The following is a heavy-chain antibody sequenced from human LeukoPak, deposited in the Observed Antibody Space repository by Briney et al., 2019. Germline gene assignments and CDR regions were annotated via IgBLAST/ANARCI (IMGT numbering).Heavy chain of an antibody. D-gene: IGHD2-2*01. CDR1: GGTFSSYA. Sequence: ASVKVSCKASGGTFSSYAISWVRQAPGQGLGWMGGIIPIFGTANYAQKFQGRVTITTDESTSTAYMELSSLRSEDTAVYYCASFSCSSTSCYENWFDPWGQGTLVTVSS. J-gene: IGHJ5*02. V-gene: IGHV1-69*05. CDR2: IIPIFGTA. CDR3: ASFSCSSTSCYENWFDP.